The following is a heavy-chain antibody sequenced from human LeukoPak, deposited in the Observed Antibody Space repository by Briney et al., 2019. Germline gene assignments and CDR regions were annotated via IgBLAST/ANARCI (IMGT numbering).Heavy chain of an antibody. V-gene: IGHV1-18*01. D-gene: IGHD4-17*01. CDR1: GYTFTSYG. CDR3: ARGYDYGDYQGLGP. J-gene: IGHJ5*02. CDR2: ISAYNGNT. Sequence: ASVKVSCKASGYTFTSYGISWVRQAPGQGLEWMGWISAYNGNTNYAQKLQGRVTITADKSTSTAYMELSSLRSEDTAVYYCARGYDYGDYQGLGPWGQGTLVTVSS.